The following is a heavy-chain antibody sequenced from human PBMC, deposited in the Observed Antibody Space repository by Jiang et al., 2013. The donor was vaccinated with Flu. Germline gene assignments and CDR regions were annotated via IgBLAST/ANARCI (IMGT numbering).Heavy chain of an antibody. J-gene: IGHJ3*02. V-gene: IGHV1-24*01. Sequence: KVSGYILTELSMHWVRQAPGKGLEWMGGFDPEDGKTIYAQKFQGRVTMTEDTSTDTAYMELSSLRSEDTAVYYCATDRYDQDVFDIWGQGTVVTVFS. CDR2: FDPEDGKT. D-gene: IGHD1-1*01. CDR1: GYILTELS. CDR3: ATDRYDQDVFDI.